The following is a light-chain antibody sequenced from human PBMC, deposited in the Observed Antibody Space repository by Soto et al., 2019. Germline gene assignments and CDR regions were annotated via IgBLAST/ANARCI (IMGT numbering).Light chain of an antibody. CDR3: QQRSNWPPIT. CDR1: QTVSSTY. V-gene: IGKV3D-20*02. Sequence: EIVLTQSPGTLSLSPVERATLSCRASQTVSSTYLPWYQQRPGQAPRLLIYGASSRATGISDRFSGSGSGTDFTLTISSLEPEDFAVYYCQQRSNWPPITFGQGTRLEI. CDR2: GAS. J-gene: IGKJ5*01.